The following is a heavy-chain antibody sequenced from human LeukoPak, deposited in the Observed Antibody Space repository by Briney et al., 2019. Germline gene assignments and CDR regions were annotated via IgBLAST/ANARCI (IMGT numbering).Heavy chain of an antibody. D-gene: IGHD6-6*01. CDR3: ARVLAYSGSDAFDI. CDR2: TRNKTNSYST. Sequence: PGGSLRLSCAASGFTFSDHCMDWVRQAPGKGLEWVGCTRNKTNSYSTQYAASVKGRFTISRDNSKNSLFLQMNSLKTEDTAVYFCARVLAYSGSDAFDIWGQGTMVTVSS. CDR1: GFTFSDHC. J-gene: IGHJ3*02. V-gene: IGHV3-72*01.